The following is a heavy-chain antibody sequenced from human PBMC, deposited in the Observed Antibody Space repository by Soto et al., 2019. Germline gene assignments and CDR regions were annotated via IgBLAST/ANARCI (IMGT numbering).Heavy chain of an antibody. V-gene: IGHV3-74*01. Sequence: LRLSCAASGFTFSSYWMHWVRQAPGKGLVWVSRINSDGSSTSYADSVKGRFTISRDNAKNTLYLQMNSLRAEDTAVYYCARARIAVAGYDYWGQGTLVTVSS. CDR1: GFTFSSYW. CDR3: ARARIAVAGYDY. J-gene: IGHJ4*02. D-gene: IGHD6-19*01. CDR2: INSDGSST.